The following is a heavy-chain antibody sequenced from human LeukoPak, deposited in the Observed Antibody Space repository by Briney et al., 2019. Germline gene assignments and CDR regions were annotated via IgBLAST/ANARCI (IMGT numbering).Heavy chain of an antibody. D-gene: IGHD3-22*01. V-gene: IGHV3-23*01. CDR2: ISGSGGST. CDR3: AKYSSGYLYYFDY. CDR1: GFTFSSYA. J-gene: IGHJ4*02. Sequence: GGSLRLSCAASGFTFSSYAMSWVRQAPGKRLEWVSAISGSGGSTYYADSVKGRFTISRDNSKNTLYLQMNSLRAEDTAVYYCAKYSSGYLYYFDYWGQGILVTVSS.